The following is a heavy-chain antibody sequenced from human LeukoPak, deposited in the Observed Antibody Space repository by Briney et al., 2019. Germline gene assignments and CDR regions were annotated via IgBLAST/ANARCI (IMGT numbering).Heavy chain of an antibody. V-gene: IGHV3-23*01. CDR1: GFTFSSYG. D-gene: IGHD3-3*01. Sequence: GGSLRLSCAASGFTFSSYGMSWVRQAPGKGLEWVSAISGSGGSTYYADSVKGRFTISRDNSKNTLYLQMNSPRAEDTAVYYCTTAQSGYYALDYWGQGTLVTVSS. J-gene: IGHJ4*02. CDR2: ISGSGGST. CDR3: TTAQSGYYALDY.